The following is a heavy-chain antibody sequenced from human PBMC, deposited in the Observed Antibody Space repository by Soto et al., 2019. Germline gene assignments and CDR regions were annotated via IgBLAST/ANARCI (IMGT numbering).Heavy chain of an antibody. CDR3: ARASGGSAYGMDV. CDR1: GGSISSGGYS. CDR2: IYHSGST. J-gene: IGHJ6*02. V-gene: IGHV4-30-2*01. D-gene: IGHD2-15*01. Sequence: PSETLSLTCAVSGGSISSGGYSWSWIRQPPGKGLEWIGYIYHSGSTYYNPSLKSRVTISVDRSKNQFSLKLSSVTAADTAVHYCARASGGSAYGMDVWGQGTTVTVSS.